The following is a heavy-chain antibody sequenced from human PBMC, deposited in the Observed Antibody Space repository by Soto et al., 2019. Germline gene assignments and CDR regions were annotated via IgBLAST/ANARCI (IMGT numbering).Heavy chain of an antibody. CDR1: GYTFTNFG. V-gene: IGHV1-18*01. D-gene: IGHD2-2*01. J-gene: IGHJ4*02. Sequence: ASVKVSCKASGYTFTNFGISWVRQAPGQGLEWMGWISAYNGNTNYAQKFQGRVTMTTDTSTSTAYMEVRSLRFEDTAVYYCASGVSSTSCPRWGQGTLVTVSS. CDR3: ASGVSSTSCPR. CDR2: ISAYNGNT.